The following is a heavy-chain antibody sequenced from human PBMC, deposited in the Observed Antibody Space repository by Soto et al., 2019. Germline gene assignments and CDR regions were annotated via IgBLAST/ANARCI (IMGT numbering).Heavy chain of an antibody. CDR2: IKQDGSEK. D-gene: IGHD6-19*01. CDR3: ATPHVGWYWDY. V-gene: IGHV3-7*01. Sequence: EVQLLESGGGLVQPGGSLRLSCAASGFTFSSYAMSWVRQAPGKGLEWVANIKQDGSEKYYVDSVKGRFTISRDNAKNSLYLQMNSLRAEDTAVYYCATPHVGWYWDYWGQGTLVTVSS. J-gene: IGHJ4*02. CDR1: GFTFSSYA.